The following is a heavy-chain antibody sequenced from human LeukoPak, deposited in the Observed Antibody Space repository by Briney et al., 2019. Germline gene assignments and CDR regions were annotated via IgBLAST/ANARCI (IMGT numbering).Heavy chain of an antibody. J-gene: IGHJ4*02. V-gene: IGHV3-30*01. CDR2: ISYDGSNK. CDR3: ARRHRLRFSDY. Sequence: GGSLRLSCAASGFTFSSYAMHWVRQGPGKGLEWVAVISYDGSNKYYADSVKGRFTISRDNSKNTLYLQMNSLRAEDTAVYYCARRHRLRFSDYWGQGTLVTVSS. D-gene: IGHD3-3*01. CDR1: GFTFSSYA.